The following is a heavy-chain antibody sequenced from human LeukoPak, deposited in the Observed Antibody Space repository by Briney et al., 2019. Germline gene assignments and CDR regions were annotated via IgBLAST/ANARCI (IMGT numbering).Heavy chain of an antibody. CDR1: GGSISSGDYY. CDR3: ARVDYYGSGSYYFDY. V-gene: IGHV4-30-4*01. J-gene: IGHJ4*02. Sequence: SETLSLTCTVSGGSISSGDYYWSWIRQPPGKGLEWIGYIYYSGTTYYNPSLKSRVTISRDTSKNHFSLKLSSVNAADTAVYYCARVDYYGSGSYYFDYLGQGILVTVSS. CDR2: IYYSGTT. D-gene: IGHD3-10*01.